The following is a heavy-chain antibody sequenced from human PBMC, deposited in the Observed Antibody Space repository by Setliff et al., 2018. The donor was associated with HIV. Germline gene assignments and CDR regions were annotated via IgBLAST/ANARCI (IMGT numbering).Heavy chain of an antibody. Sequence: LSLTCTVSGGSISNYYWSWIRQPPGKGLEWIGYIYTSGSTDYNPSLKSRVTISVDTSKNQFSLKLSSVTAADTAVYYCARGGVLRYFDWAYWGQGTLVTVSS. CDR3: ARGGVLRYFDWAY. D-gene: IGHD3-9*01. CDR1: GGSISNYY. V-gene: IGHV4-4*08. J-gene: IGHJ4*02. CDR2: IYTSGST.